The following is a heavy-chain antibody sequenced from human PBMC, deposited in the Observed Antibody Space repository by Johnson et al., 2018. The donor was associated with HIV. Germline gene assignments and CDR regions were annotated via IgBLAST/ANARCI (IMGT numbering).Heavy chain of an antibody. CDR3: ARDQGITGGDAFNI. J-gene: IGHJ3*02. D-gene: IGHD7-27*01. V-gene: IGHV3-30*14. CDR2: IPHDGSNK. Sequence: QVQLVESGGGLVKPGRSLRLSCAASGFTFRSYAMHWVRQAPGKGLEWVTVIPHDGSNKYYADSVKGRFTISRDNTKNTLYLQMNSLRAEDTAVYYCARDQGITGGDAFNIWGQGTMVTVSS. CDR1: GFTFRSYA.